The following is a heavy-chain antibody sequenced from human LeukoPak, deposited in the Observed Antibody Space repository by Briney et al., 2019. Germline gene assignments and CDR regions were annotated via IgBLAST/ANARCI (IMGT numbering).Heavy chain of an antibody. CDR3: AKGGGDYDILTGYDNYNWSDP. J-gene: IGHJ5*02. CDR2: ISGSGGST. V-gene: IGHV3-23*01. CDR1: GFTFSSYA. D-gene: IGHD3-9*01. Sequence: GGSLRLSCAASGFTFSSYAMSWVRQAPGKGLEWVSAISGSGGSTYYADSVKGRFTISRDNSKNTLYLQMNSLRAEDTAVYYCAKGGGDYDILTGYDNYNWSDPWGQGTLVTVSS.